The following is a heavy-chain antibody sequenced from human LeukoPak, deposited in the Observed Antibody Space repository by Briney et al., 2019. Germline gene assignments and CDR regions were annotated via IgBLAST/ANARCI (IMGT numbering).Heavy chain of an antibody. CDR1: DGSFSGYY. J-gene: IGHJ5*02. Sequence: SETLPLTCAVYDGSFSGYYWSWIRQPPGKGLEWIGEINHSGSTNYNPSLKSRVTISVDTSKIQFSLKLSSVTAADTAVYYRARGTPYGDTEAWFDPWGQGTLVTVSS. V-gene: IGHV4-34*01. D-gene: IGHD4-17*01. CDR3: ARGTPYGDTEAWFDP. CDR2: INHSGST.